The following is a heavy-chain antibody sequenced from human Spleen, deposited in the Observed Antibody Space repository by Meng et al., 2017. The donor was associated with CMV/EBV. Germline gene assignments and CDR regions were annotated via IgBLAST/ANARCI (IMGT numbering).Heavy chain of an antibody. D-gene: IGHD6-19*01. CDR2: IYGGDNST. V-gene: IGHV3-23*03. CDR1: GLTFGTKA. J-gene: IGHJ4*02. Sequence: SGLTFGTKAMRGVSQHLGKGLEWVSVIYGGDNSTSYVDSVKGRFTISRDNAQNTLYLQMNSLRAEDTAVYYCAKHPYSSGWSDFDSWGQGTLVTVSS. CDR3: AKHPYSSGWSDFDS.